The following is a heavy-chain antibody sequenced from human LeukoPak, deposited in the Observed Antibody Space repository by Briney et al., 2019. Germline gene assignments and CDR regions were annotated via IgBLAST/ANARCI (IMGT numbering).Heavy chain of an antibody. Sequence: PSETLSLTCTVSGGSISSYYWSWIRQPPGKGLEWIGYIYYSGSTNYNPSLKSRVTISVNTSKNQFSLKLSSVTAADTAVYYCARVRAYYYDSSGPMGNWFDPWGQGTLVTVSS. J-gene: IGHJ5*02. CDR1: GGSISSYY. D-gene: IGHD3-22*01. V-gene: IGHV4-59*01. CDR3: ARVRAYYYDSSGPMGNWFDP. CDR2: IYYSGST.